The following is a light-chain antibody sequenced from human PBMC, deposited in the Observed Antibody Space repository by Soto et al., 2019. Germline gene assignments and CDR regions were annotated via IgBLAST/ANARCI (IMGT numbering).Light chain of an antibody. CDR3: QHYNSFSLT. CDR1: QSISIW. J-gene: IGKJ1*01. CDR2: DAS. Sequence: DIQMTQSPSTLSASVGDRVTITCRASQSISIWLAWYQQKPGKAPKLLIYDASTLEGGVPSRFRGSGSGTEFTLTINNLQTDDFATYYCQHYNSFSLTFGPGTKVDIE. V-gene: IGKV1-5*01.